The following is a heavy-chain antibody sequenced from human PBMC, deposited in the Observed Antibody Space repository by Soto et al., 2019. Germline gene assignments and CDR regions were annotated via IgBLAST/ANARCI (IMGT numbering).Heavy chain of an antibody. J-gene: IGHJ4*02. CDR1: GFTFSSYG. V-gene: IGHV3-30*18. CDR2: ISYDGSNK. D-gene: IGHD2-2*02. CDR3: AKGRAPHTCPFD. Sequence: PVGSLRLSCAASGFTFSSYGMHWVRQAPGKGLGWVAVISYDGSNKYYADSVKGRFTISRDNSKNTLYLQMNSLRAEDTAVYYCAKGRAPHTCPFDWGQGTLVTVSS.